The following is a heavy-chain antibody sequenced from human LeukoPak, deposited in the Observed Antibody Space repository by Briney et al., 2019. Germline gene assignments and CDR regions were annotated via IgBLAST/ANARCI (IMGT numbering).Heavy chain of an antibody. CDR3: ARDLTVPNAGDY. CDR2: INTNSGDT. CDR1: GYTFTGYY. V-gene: IGHV1-2*02. Sequence: ASVKVSCKASGYTFTGYYIHWVRQAPGQGLEWMGWINTNSGDTNYAQKFQGRVTMTRDTSISTAYMELSRLRSDDTAVYYCARDLTVPNAGDYWGQGTLVTVSS. J-gene: IGHJ4*02. D-gene: IGHD4-17*01.